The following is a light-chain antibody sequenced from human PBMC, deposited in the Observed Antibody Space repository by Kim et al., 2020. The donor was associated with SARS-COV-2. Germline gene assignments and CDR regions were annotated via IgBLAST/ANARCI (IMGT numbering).Light chain of an antibody. CDR1: SGHISYA. J-gene: IGLJ3*02. Sequence: ASVKLTCTLSSGHISYAIAWHQQQPEKGPRYLMNLNSDGSHRKGDGIPARFSGSSSGAERYLTISSLQSEDEADYYCQTWDTGIRVFGGGTQLTVL. CDR2: LNSDGSH. V-gene: IGLV4-69*01. CDR3: QTWDTGIRV.